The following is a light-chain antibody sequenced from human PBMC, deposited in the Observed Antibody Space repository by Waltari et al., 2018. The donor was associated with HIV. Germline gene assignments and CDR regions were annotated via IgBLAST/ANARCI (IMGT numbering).Light chain of an antibody. CDR3: GTWDSSLNAWV. J-gene: IGLJ3*02. CDR2: DNN. V-gene: IGLV1-51*01. CDR1: SSNIGNNY. Sequence: QSVLTQPPSVSAAPGQKVTISCSGSSSNIGNNYVSWYQQLPGTAPKILIYDNNKRPSGIPDRFSGSKSGTSATLGITGLQTGDEADYYCGTWDSSLNAWVFGGGTKLTVL.